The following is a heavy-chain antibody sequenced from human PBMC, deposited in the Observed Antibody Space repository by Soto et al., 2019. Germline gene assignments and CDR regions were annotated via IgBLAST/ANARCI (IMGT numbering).Heavy chain of an antibody. D-gene: IGHD6-25*01. CDR2: INPSGGST. V-gene: IGHV1-46*01. Sequence: GASVKVSCKASGYTFTSYYMHWVRQAPGQGLEWMGIINPSGGSTSYAQKFQGRVTMTRDTSTSTAYMELSSLRSEDTAVYYCRFRYSSGYGMDVWGQGTTVTVSS. CDR1: GYTFTSYY. CDR3: RFRYSSGYGMDV. J-gene: IGHJ6*02.